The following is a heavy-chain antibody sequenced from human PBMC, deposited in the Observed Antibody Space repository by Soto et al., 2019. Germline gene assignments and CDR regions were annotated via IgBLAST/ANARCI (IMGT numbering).Heavy chain of an antibody. D-gene: IGHD4-17*01. Sequence: SVKVSCKASGFTFTSSAVQWVRQARGQRLEWIGWIVVGSGNTNYAQKFQERVTITRDMSTSTAYMELSSLRSEDTPVYYCAAIDYGDYAYGMDVWGQGTTVTVSS. CDR3: AAIDYGDYAYGMDV. CDR1: GFTFTSSA. CDR2: IVVGSGNT. V-gene: IGHV1-58*01. J-gene: IGHJ6*02.